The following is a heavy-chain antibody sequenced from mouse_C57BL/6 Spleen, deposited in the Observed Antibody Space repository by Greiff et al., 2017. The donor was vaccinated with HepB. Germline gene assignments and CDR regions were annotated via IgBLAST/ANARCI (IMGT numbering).Heavy chain of an antibody. J-gene: IGHJ2*01. Sequence: LQQSGAELVMPGASVKLSCKASGYTFTSYWMHWVKQRPGQGLEWIGEIDPSDSYTNYNQKFKGKSTLTVDKSSSTAYMQLSSLTSEDSTVYYCARGGTGPYFDYWGQGTTLTVSS. D-gene: IGHD3-3*01. V-gene: IGHV1-69*01. CDR2: IDPSDSYT. CDR1: GYTFTSYW. CDR3: ARGGTGPYFDY.